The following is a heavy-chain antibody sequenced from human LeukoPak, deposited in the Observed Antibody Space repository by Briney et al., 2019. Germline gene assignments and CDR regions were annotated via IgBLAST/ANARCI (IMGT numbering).Heavy chain of an antibody. CDR3: ARHRRGVEYYFDY. CDR1: GGSISSYY. D-gene: IGHD3-16*01. CDR2: IYYSGST. J-gene: IGHJ4*02. Sequence: SETLSLTCTVSGGSISSYYWSWIRQPPGKGLEWIGSIYYSGSTYYNPSLKSRVTISVDTSKNQFSLKLSSVTAADTAVYYCARHRRGVEYYFDYWGQGTLVTVSS. V-gene: IGHV4-59*05.